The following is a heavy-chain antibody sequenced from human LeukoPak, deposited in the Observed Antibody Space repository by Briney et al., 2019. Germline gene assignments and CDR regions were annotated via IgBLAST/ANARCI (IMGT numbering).Heavy chain of an antibody. J-gene: IGHJ4*02. Sequence: PGGSLRLSCAASGFTFDDYAMHWVRKAPGKGLEWVTLISGDGGTTYYGDSVRGRFTISRDNSKNSLYLQMNSLRTEDAALYYCAKDQGSSGWFATFDYWGQGTLVTVSS. CDR3: AKDQGSSGWFATFDY. D-gene: IGHD6-19*01. V-gene: IGHV3-43*02. CDR2: ISGDGGTT. CDR1: GFTFDDYA.